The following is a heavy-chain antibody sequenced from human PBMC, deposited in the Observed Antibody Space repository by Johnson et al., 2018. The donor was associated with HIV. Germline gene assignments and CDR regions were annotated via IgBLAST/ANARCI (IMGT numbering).Heavy chain of an antibody. CDR1: GFTVSSNY. D-gene: IGHD3-3*01. CDR2: IYSGGST. J-gene: IGHJ3*02. CDR3: ARARGDFWSGYPAFDI. V-gene: IGHV3-53*05. Sequence: VQLVETGGGLIQPGGSLRLSCAASGFTVSSNYMSWVRQAPGKGLEWVSVIYSGGSTYYADSVKGRFTISRDKSKNTLYLQMGSLRAEDMAVYYWARARGDFWSGYPAFDIWGQGTMVTVSS.